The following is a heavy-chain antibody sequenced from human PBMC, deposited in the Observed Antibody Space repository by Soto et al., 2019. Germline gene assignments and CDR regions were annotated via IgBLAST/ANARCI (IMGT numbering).Heavy chain of an antibody. CDR3: ASPAYDLTTPVDYYRMDV. J-gene: IGHJ6*02. CDR2: IYYSGST. CDR1: GGSISSGGYY. Sequence: PSETLSLTCTVSGGSISSGGYYWSWIRQHPGKGLEWIGYIYYSGSTYYNPSLKSRVTISVDTSKNQFSLKLSSVTAADTAVYYCASPAYDLTTPVDYYRMDVWGQGTTVTVSS. D-gene: IGHD3-3*01. V-gene: IGHV4-31*03.